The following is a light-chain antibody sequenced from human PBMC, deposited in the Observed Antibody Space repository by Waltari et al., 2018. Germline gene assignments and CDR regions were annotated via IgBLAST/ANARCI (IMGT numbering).Light chain of an antibody. V-gene: IGKV2-40*01. J-gene: IGKJ3*01. CDR2: ELS. Sequence: DIVMTQTPRPLPVPLGEQASLSCWSSQSLLDSEDGNTYLDWYLQKPGQSPQLLIYELSNRASGVPDRFSGSGSDTDFTLKISRVEAEDVGVYYCMQGIEYPFTFGPGTKLDIK. CDR3: MQGIEYPFT. CDR1: QSLLDSEDGNTY.